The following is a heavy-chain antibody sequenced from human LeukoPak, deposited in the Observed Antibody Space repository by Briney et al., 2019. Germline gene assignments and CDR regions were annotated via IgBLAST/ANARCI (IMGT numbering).Heavy chain of an antibody. D-gene: IGHD4-17*01. CDR2: IWYDGSNK. Sequence: GGSLRLSCAASGFTFSSYGMHWVRQAPGKGLEWVAVIWYDGSNKYYADSVKGRFTISGDNSKNTLYLQMNSLRAEDTAVYYCAKEGDYGDLDYWGQGTLVTVSS. V-gene: IGHV3-33*06. CDR1: GFTFSSYG. CDR3: AKEGDYGDLDY. J-gene: IGHJ4*02.